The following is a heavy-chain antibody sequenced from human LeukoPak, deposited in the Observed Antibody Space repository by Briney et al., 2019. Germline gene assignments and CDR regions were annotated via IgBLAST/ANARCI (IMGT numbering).Heavy chain of an antibody. V-gene: IGHV1-46*01. CDR2: INPSGGST. D-gene: IGHD6-19*01. CDR1: GYTFTSYY. Sequence: ASVKVSCKASGYTFTSYYMHWVRQAPGQGLEWMGIINPSGGSTSYAQKFQGRVTMTRDTSTSTAYMELSSLRSEDTAVYYCASLSIAVAEDDYWGQGTLVTVSS. J-gene: IGHJ4*02. CDR3: ASLSIAVAEDDY.